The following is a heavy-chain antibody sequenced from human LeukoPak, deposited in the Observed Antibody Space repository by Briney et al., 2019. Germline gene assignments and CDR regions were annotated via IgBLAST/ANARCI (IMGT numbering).Heavy chain of an antibody. V-gene: IGHV4-59*01. D-gene: IGHD2-15*01. CDR3: ARDRASAGGFDY. J-gene: IGHJ4*02. CDR2: IFYSGTT. CDR1: GGSISSYY. Sequence: SETLSLACTVSGGSISSYYWNWIRQPPGKGLEWIGSIFYSGTTNYNPSLQSRVTISVATSKNQFSLKLSSVTAADTALYYCARDRASAGGFDYWGQGTLVTVSS.